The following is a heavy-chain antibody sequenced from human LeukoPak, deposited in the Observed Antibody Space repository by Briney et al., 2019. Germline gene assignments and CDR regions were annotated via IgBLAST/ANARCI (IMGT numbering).Heavy chain of an antibody. CDR3: RGKVYRYYDFGSGKGYFDY. J-gene: IGHJ4*02. Sequence: SETLSLTCAVYGGSFSGYYWSWIRQPPGKGLEWIGEINHSGSTNYNPSLKSRVTISVDTSKNQFSLKLSSVTAADTAVYYCRGKVYRYYDFGSGKGYFDYWGQGTLVTVSS. CDR2: INHSGST. V-gene: IGHV4-34*01. D-gene: IGHD3-3*01. CDR1: GGSFSGYY.